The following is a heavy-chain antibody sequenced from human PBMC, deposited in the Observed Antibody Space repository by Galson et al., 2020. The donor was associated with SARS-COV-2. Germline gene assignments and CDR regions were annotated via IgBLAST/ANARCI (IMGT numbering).Heavy chain of an antibody. D-gene: IGHD3-3*01. CDR2: IWYDGSNK. J-gene: IGHJ6*02. CDR1: GFTFSSYG. Sequence: GGSLRLSCAASGFTFSSYGMHWVRQAPGKGLEWVAVIWYDGSNKYYADSVKGRFTISRDNSKNTLYLQMNSLRAEDTAVYYCAKDSEVGDFWSGYYLPITGLYYGMDVWGQGTTVTVSS. V-gene: IGHV3-33*06. CDR3: AKDSEVGDFWSGYYLPITGLYYGMDV.